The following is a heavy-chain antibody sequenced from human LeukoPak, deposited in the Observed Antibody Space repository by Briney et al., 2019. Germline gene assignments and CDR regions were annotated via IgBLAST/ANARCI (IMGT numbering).Heavy chain of an antibody. CDR3: ARDGFVGAANY. CDR1: GFSFSSYS. CDR2: IKQDGGEQ. V-gene: IGHV3-7*01. J-gene: IGHJ4*02. D-gene: IGHD6-13*01. Sequence: GGSLRLSCAASGFSFSSYSLNWVRQAPGKGLEWVANIKQDGGEQHYVDSVRGRFTISRDNAKNSLYLQMNSLRVEDTAVYYCARDGFVGAANYWGQGTLVTVSS.